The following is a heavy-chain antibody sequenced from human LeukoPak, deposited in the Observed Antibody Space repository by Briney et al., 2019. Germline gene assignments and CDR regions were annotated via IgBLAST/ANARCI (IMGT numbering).Heavy chain of an antibody. Sequence: GASVKVSCKASGYTFTSYYMHWVRQAPGQGLEWMGIINPSGGSTSYAQKFQGRVTMTRDTPTSTVYMELSSLRSEDTAVYYCARETHLSGSYSETFDYWGQGTLVTVSS. CDR2: INPSGGST. V-gene: IGHV1-46*01. J-gene: IGHJ4*02. CDR3: ARETHLSGSYSETFDY. CDR1: GYTFTSYY. D-gene: IGHD1-26*01.